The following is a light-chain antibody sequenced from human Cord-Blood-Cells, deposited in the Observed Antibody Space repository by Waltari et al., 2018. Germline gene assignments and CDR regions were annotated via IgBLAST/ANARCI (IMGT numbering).Light chain of an antibody. CDR1: QSVSSSY. Sequence: EIVLTQSPGTLSLSPGERATLSCRASQSVSSSYLAWYQQKPGQAPRLLIYGASSRATGIPDRFCGSGSGTDFTLTISRLEPEDFAVYYCRQYGSSPYTFGQGTKLEIK. CDR2: GAS. J-gene: IGKJ2*01. CDR3: RQYGSSPYT. V-gene: IGKV3-20*01.